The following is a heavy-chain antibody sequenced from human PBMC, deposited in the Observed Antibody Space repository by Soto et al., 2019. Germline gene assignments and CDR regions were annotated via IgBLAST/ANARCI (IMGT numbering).Heavy chain of an antibody. D-gene: IGHD3-22*01. J-gene: IGHJ4*02. CDR1: GFTFSSYS. V-gene: IGHV3-48*02. CDR2: ISSSSSTI. Sequence: EVQLVESGGGLVQPGGSLRLSCAASGFTFSSYSMNWVRQAPGKGLEWVSYISSSSSTIYYADSVKGRFTISRDNAKNSLYLQMNSLRDEDTAVYYCARDSGGAYYYDSSGDVGRDYWGQGTLVTVSS. CDR3: ARDSGGAYYYDSSGDVGRDY.